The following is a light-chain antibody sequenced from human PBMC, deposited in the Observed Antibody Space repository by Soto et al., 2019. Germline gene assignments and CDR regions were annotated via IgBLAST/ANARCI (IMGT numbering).Light chain of an antibody. CDR2: DVS. CDR1: SSDFGGYNF. V-gene: IGLV2-14*01. CDR3: NSYTSSSTLV. J-gene: IGLJ2*01. Sequence: QSVLTQPASVSGSPGQSITISCTGTSSDFGGYNFVSWYQQHPGKAPKLIIYDVSYRPSGVSNRFSGSKSGNTASLTISGLQTEDEADYYCNSYTSSSTLVFGGGTKLTVL.